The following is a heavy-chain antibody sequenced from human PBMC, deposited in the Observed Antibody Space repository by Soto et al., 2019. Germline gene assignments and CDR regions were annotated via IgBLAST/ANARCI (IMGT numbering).Heavy chain of an antibody. CDR1: DGSFSGHY. CDR3: ARAVRRPEISFGGVIILFDP. D-gene: IGHD3-16*01. V-gene: IGHV4-34*01. Sequence: SETLSLTXAVYDGSFSGHYWSWIRQPPGKGLEWIGEISHSGSTNYNPSHKGRATISVDTSKNQFSLKLSSVTAADTAVYYCARAVRRPEISFGGVIILFDPWGQGTLVTVSS. CDR2: ISHSGST. J-gene: IGHJ5*02.